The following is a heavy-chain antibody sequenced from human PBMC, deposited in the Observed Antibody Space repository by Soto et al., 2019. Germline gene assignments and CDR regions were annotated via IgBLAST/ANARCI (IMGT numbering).Heavy chain of an antibody. V-gene: IGHV4-31*03. J-gene: IGHJ4*02. D-gene: IGHD6-19*01. CDR1: GGSISSGGYY. Sequence: PSETLSLTCTVSGGSISSGGYYWSWIRQHPGKGLEWIGYIYYSGSTYYNPSLKSRVTISVDTPKNQFSLKLSSVTAADTAVYYCARGLITGSHYSGGWYYFDSWGQGTQVTVSS. CDR2: IYYSGST. CDR3: ARGLITGSHYSGGWYYFDS.